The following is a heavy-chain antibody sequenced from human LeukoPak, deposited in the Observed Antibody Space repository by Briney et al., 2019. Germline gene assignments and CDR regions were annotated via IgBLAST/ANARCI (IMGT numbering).Heavy chain of an antibody. CDR2: IYSGGST. CDR3: ARVIAVAATSEYYFDY. V-gene: IGHV3-53*04. J-gene: IGHJ4*02. Sequence: GGSLRLSCAASGFTVSSNYMSWVRQAPGKGLEWVSVIYSGGSTYYADSVKGRFTISRHNSKNTLYLQMNSLRAEDTAVYYCARVIAVAATSEYYFDYWGQGTLVTVSS. CDR1: GFTVSSNY. D-gene: IGHD6-19*01.